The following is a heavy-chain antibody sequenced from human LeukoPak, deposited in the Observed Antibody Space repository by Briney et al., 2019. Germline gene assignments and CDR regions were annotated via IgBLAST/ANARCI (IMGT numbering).Heavy chain of an antibody. CDR3: ARQSTGYYDS. Sequence: SETLTFTCIVSGGSISNYSWSWIRQPPGKGLEWIGYIYYSESTNYNPSLKSRVTISVDTSKNQFSLKLTSVTAADTAVYYCARQSTGYYDSWGPRTLATVSS. D-gene: IGHD1-14*01. J-gene: IGHJ4*02. V-gene: IGHV4-59*08. CDR2: IYYSEST. CDR1: GGSISNYS.